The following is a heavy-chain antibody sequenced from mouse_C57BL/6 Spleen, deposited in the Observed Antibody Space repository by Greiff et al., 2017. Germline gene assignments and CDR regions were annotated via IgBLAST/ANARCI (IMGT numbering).Heavy chain of an antibody. J-gene: IGHJ4*01. V-gene: IGHV1-4*01. CDR2: INPSSGYT. CDR1: GYTFTSYT. Sequence: QVQLQQSGAELARPGASVKMSCKASGYTFTSYTMHWVKQRPGQGLEWIGYINPSSGYTKYNQKFKDKATLTADKSSSTAYMQLSSLTSEDSAVYYCARGPAGNYYAMDYWGQGTSVTVSS. CDR3: ARGPAGNYYAMDY. D-gene: IGHD1-1*02.